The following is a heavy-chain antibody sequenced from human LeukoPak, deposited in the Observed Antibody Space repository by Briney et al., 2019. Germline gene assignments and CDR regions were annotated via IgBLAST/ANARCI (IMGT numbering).Heavy chain of an antibody. Sequence: GGSLRLSCAASGFTFSSAWMSWVRQAPGKGLEWVGRIKSKTDGGTTDYAAPVKGRFTISRDDSKNTLYLQMNSLKTEDTAVYYCTTSLGEQWPIDYWGQGTLVTVSS. D-gene: IGHD3-16*01. J-gene: IGHJ4*02. CDR1: GFTFSSAW. V-gene: IGHV3-15*01. CDR2: IKSKTDGGTT. CDR3: TTSLGEQWPIDY.